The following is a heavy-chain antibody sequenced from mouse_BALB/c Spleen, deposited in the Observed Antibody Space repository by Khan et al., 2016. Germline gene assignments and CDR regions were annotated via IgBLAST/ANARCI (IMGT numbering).Heavy chain of an antibody. J-gene: IGHJ4*01. V-gene: IGHV1-9*01. CDR3: AKWLLGTMDY. D-gene: IGHD2-3*01. Sequence: QVQLQQSGAELMKPGASVKISCKATGYTFSTYWIEWVKQRPGHGLEWIGEILPGSGSATYNEKFKDKATFTADTSSNTAYMQLSRLTSEDSAVYYCAKWLLGTMDYWGQGTSVTVSS. CDR1: GYTFSTYW. CDR2: ILPGSGSA.